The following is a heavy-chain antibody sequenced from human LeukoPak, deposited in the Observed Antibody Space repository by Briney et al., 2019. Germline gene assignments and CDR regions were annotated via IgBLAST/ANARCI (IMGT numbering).Heavy chain of an antibody. V-gene: IGHV3-7*03. CDR2: INQDGSET. J-gene: IGHJ4*02. CDR1: GFTFSNYW. Sequence: PGGSLRLSCEASGFTFSNYWMSWVRQAPGKGLEWVANINQDGSETYYVDSVKGQFTISRDNAKNSLDLQMSGLRAEDTAVYFCAREGPYGDYLNYWGQGTLVTVSS. D-gene: IGHD4-17*01. CDR3: AREGPYGDYLNY.